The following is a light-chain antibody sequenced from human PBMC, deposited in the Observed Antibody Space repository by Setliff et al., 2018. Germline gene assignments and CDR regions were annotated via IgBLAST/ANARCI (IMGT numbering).Light chain of an antibody. Sequence: ALAQPASVSGSPGQSITISCTGTNSDVGAYNYVSWYQRHPGEAPKLLLYDVSNRPSGISHRFSGSKSGSTASLTISGLQAEDEADYFCSSYTNSRTVIFGGGTKVTVL. J-gene: IGLJ2*01. CDR3: SSYTNSRTVI. CDR1: NSDVGAYNY. V-gene: IGLV2-14*03. CDR2: DVS.